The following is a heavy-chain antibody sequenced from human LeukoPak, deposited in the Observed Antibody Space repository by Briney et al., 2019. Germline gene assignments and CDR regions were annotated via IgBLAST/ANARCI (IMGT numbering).Heavy chain of an antibody. V-gene: IGHV4-59*01. CDR2: IYYSGST. CDR3: ARVVRSSSWSYYYYYYMDV. J-gene: IGHJ6*03. Sequence: SETLSLTCTVSGGSISSYYWSWIRQPPGKGLEWTGYIYYSGSTNYNPSLKSRVTISVDTSKNQFSLKLSSVTAADTAVYYCARVVRSSSWSYYYYYYMDVWGKGTTVTVSS. CDR1: GGSISSYY. D-gene: IGHD6-13*01.